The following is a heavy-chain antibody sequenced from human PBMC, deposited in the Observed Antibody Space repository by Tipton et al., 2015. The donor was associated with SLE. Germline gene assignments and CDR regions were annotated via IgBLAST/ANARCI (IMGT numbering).Heavy chain of an antibody. J-gene: IGHJ5*02. CDR2: MYFSGVT. Sequence: TLSLTCTVSGGSITTSYWSWIRQPVRKGLEWIGRMYFSGVTDYNPSLKSRLAMSIDTSRNQFSLRLTSVIAADTAVYYCARLHGYSYGLNWFDPWGQGTLITVSS. D-gene: IGHD5-18*01. CDR1: GGSITTSY. CDR3: ARLHGYSYGLNWFDP. V-gene: IGHV4-4*07.